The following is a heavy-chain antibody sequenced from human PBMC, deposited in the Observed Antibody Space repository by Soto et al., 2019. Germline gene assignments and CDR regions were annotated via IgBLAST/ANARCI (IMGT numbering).Heavy chain of an antibody. Sequence: ASVKVPCKEYGYTFKSYYMHWVRQAPGQGLEWMGIINPSGGSTSYAQKFQGRVTMTRDTSTSTAYMELSSLRSEDTAVYYCATEFDPWGQGTLVTVSS. CDR1: GYTFKSYY. CDR3: ATEFDP. J-gene: IGHJ5*02. CDR2: INPSGGST. V-gene: IGHV1-46*02.